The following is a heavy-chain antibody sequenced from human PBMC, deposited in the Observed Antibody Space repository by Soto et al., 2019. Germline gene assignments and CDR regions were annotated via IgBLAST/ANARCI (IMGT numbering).Heavy chain of an antibody. CDR1: GYGFTTYG. D-gene: IGHD1-1*01. CDR3: ARGRYGDY. CDR2: ISAHNGNT. Sequence: QVHLVQSGAEVKKPGASVKVSCKGSGYGFTTYGITWVRQAPGQGLEWMAWISAHNGNTNYAQKLQGRVTVTRDTSTSTAYMELRSLRSDDTAVYYSARGRYGDYWGQGARVTVSS. V-gene: IGHV1-18*01. J-gene: IGHJ4*02.